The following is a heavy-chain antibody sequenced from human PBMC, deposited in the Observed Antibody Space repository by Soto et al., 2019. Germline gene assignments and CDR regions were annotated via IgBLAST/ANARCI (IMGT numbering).Heavy chain of an antibody. V-gene: IGHV3-74*01. CDR1: GFTFSSYW. J-gene: IGHJ5*02. Sequence: EVQLVESGGGLVQPGGSLILSCAASGFTFSSYWMHWVRQAPGKGLVWVSRINSDGSSTNYADSVKGRFTISRDNAKNTLYLQMSSLRAEDTAVYYCAREPGIAVGRWFDPWGQGTLVTVSS. CDR3: AREPGIAVGRWFDP. D-gene: IGHD6-19*01. CDR2: INSDGSST.